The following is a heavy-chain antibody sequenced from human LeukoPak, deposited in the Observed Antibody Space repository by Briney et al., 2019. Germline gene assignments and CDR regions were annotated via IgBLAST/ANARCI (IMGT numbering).Heavy chain of an antibody. CDR3: ARGGTLFTFFDS. V-gene: IGHV4-61*02. Sequence: SETLSLTCTESGGSISSDDYYWNWIRQPAGRGLEWIGRTYTTGNTMYNPSLESRVGMSIDTSKNQVSLKVKSVTAADTAVYYCARGGTLFTFFDSWGQGTLVTVSS. J-gene: IGHJ4*02. D-gene: IGHD2/OR15-2a*01. CDR1: GGSISSDDYY. CDR2: TYTTGNT.